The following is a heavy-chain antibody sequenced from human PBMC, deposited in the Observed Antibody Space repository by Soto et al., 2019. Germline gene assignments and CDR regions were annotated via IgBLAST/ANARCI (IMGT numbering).Heavy chain of an antibody. CDR3: ARGGTYYDILTGYRGYDY. Sequence: EVQLVESGGGLVQPGGSLRPSCAASGFTFSSYSMNWVRQAPGKGLEWVSYISSSSSTIYYADSVKGRFTISRDNAKNSLYLQMNSLRAEDTAVYYCARGGTYYDILTGYRGYDYWGQGTLVTVSS. CDR1: GFTFSSYS. CDR2: ISSSSSTI. J-gene: IGHJ4*02. D-gene: IGHD3-9*01. V-gene: IGHV3-48*01.